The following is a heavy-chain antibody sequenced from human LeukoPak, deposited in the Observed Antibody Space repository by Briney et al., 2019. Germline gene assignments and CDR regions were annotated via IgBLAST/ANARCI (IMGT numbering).Heavy chain of an antibody. D-gene: IGHD2-15*01. V-gene: IGHV4-39*01. CDR2: IYYSGST. Sequence: SETLSLTCGVYGGSFSGYYWGWIRQPPGKGLERIGSIYYSGSTYYNPSLKSRVTISADTSKNQFSLKLTSVTAADTAVYYCARHVANPPYFDYWGQGTLVTVSS. CDR1: GGSFSGYY. CDR3: ARHVANPPYFDY. J-gene: IGHJ4*02.